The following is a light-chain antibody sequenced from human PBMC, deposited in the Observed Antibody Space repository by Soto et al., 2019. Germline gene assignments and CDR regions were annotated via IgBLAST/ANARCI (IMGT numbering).Light chain of an antibody. J-gene: IGLJ3*02. CDR2: LEGSESY. CDR1: SGHSSYI. V-gene: IGLV4-60*03. Sequence: QSVLTQSSSASASLGSSFKLTCTLSSGHSSYIIAWHQQQPGKAPLYLMKLEGSESYNKGSGIPDRFSGSSAGADRYLTIANLPSEDEADYYCQTWDSNIHVFGGGTKLTVL. CDR3: QTWDSNIHV.